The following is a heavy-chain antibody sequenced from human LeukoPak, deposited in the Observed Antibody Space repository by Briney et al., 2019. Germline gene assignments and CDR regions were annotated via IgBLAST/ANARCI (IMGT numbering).Heavy chain of an antibody. CDR3: VRPLDYRSVSSCPAWGT. V-gene: IGHV4-39*01. Sequence: PSETLSLTCSVSGGSIIRNGFYWGWIRQPPGKEMEWIGHIQNNDNRYYNPSLKSRINMSVDMSKNQFSLNVRSVTAADTAVYYCVRPLDYRSVSSCPAWGTWGQGTQVTVSS. J-gene: IGHJ5*02. CDR2: IQNNDNR. D-gene: IGHD2-15*01. CDR1: GGSIIRNGFY.